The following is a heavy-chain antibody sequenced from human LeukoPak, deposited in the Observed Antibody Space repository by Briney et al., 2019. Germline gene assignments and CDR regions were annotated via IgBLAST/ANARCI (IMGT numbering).Heavy chain of an antibody. CDR2: ISGSGGST. J-gene: IGHJ6*02. D-gene: IGHD3-3*01. V-gene: IGHV3-23*01. CDR3: AKVHDFWSGYYRRWSGMDV. CDR1: GFTFSSYA. Sequence: GGSLRLPCAASGFTFSSYAMSWVRQAPGKGLEWVSAISGSGGSTYYADSVKGRFTISRDNSKNTLYLQMNSLRAEDTAVYYCAKVHDFWSGYYRRWSGMDVWGQGTTVTVSS.